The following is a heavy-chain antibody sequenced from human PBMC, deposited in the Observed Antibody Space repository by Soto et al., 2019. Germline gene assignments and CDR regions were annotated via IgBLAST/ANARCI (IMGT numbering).Heavy chain of an antibody. J-gene: IGHJ4*02. Sequence: PSETLFLTCTVSGASISSGDYSWRRNRQSPGKGPEWIRYIYDSGSSYYNSSRKSRVTISVDTSKNQFSLKLRSVTAADTAVYYCAGERGYSSGPKYFDYWGQGTRITVSS. CDR1: GASISSGDYS. D-gene: IGHD5-18*01. CDR3: AGERGYSSGPKYFDY. CDR2: IYDSGSS. V-gene: IGHV4-30-4*01.